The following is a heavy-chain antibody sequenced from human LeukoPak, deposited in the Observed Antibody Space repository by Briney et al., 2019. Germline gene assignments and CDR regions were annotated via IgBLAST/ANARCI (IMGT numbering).Heavy chain of an antibody. Sequence: GGSLRLYCAASGFTFSSYAMSWVRQAPGKGLEWVSAISGSGGSTYYADSVKGRFTISRDNSKNTLYLQMNSLRAEDTAVYYCAKDTYDFWSGYEVGFDYWGQGTLVTVSS. J-gene: IGHJ4*02. CDR3: AKDTYDFWSGYEVGFDY. D-gene: IGHD3-3*01. V-gene: IGHV3-23*01. CDR1: GFTFSSYA. CDR2: ISGSGGST.